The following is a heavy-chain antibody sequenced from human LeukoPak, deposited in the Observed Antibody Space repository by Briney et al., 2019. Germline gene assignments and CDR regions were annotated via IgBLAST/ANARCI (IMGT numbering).Heavy chain of an antibody. D-gene: IGHD3-22*01. Sequence: GGSLRLSCAASGFTFSDYYMSWIRQAPGKGLEWVSYITSSSSYTNYADSVKGRFTISRDNAKNSLYLQMNSLRAEDTAVYYCARDWNYYDNSGFYGEYWGQGTLVTVSS. CDR2: ITSSSSYT. CDR1: GFTFSDYY. CDR3: ARDWNYYDNSGFYGEY. V-gene: IGHV3-11*06. J-gene: IGHJ4*02.